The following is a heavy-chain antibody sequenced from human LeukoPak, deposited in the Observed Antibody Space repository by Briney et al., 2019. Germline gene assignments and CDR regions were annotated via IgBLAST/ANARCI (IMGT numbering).Heavy chain of an antibody. D-gene: IGHD3-22*01. CDR1: GFTFSSYW. J-gene: IGHJ4*02. CDR2: IKQDGSEK. CDR3: AKDPTHYRVWDYYETIGLSY. V-gene: IGHV3-7*01. Sequence: GGSLRLSCAASGFTFSSYWMSWVRQAPGKGLEWVANIKQDGSEKYYVDSVKGRFTISRDNAKNSLYLQMNSLRAEDTAVYYCAKDPTHYRVWDYYETIGLSYWGQGTLVTVSS.